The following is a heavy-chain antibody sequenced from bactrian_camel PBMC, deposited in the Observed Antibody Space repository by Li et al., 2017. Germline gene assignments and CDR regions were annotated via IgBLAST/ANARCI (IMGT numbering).Heavy chain of an antibody. J-gene: IGHJ6*01. CDR2: MDSDGST. Sequence: VQLVESGGGSVQAGGSLRLSCETSGYSAVRDSVAWFRQGEGKEREGVAAMDSDGSTSYADSVKGRFTISKDKSVNTLYLQMDSLKPEDTAMYYCAAAGYCLGDVSPPDFGYWGQGTQVTVS. CDR3: AAAGYCLGDVSPPDFGY. V-gene: IGHV3S55*01. D-gene: IGHD1*01. CDR1: GYSAVRDS.